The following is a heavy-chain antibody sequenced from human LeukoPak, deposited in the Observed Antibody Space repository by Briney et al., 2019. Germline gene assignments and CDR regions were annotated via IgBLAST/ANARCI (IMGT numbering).Heavy chain of an antibody. J-gene: IGHJ6*03. Sequence: GEFLKISCKGFGYSFTSYWIGWVRQMPGKGLELMGIIYPGDSDTRYSPSFQGQVTISADKSISTAYLQWSSLKASDTAMYYCARYGLDQRDYYYYYMDVWGKGTTVTVSS. CDR1: GYSFTSYW. CDR3: ARYGLDQRDYYYYYMDV. V-gene: IGHV5-51*01. D-gene: IGHD1/OR15-1a*01. CDR2: IYPGDSDT.